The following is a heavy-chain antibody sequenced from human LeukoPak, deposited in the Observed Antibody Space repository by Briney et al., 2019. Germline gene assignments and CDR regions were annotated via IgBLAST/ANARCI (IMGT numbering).Heavy chain of an antibody. V-gene: IGHV4-39*07. CDR3: ARVTGYMIEDYFDY. J-gene: IGHJ4*02. CDR1: GGSISSSFHY. Sequence: SETLSLTCTISGGSISSSFHYWGWIRQPPGKGLEWIASIYYTGSIYYNPSLKSRVTISVDTSKNQFSLKLSSVTAADTAVYYCARVTGYMIEDYFDYWGQGTLVTVSS. CDR2: IYYTGSI. D-gene: IGHD3-22*01.